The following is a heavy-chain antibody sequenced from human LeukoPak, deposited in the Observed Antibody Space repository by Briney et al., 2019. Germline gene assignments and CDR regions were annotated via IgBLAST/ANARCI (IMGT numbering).Heavy chain of an antibody. CDR2: IYTSGST. D-gene: IGHD5-24*01. Sequence: TTSETLSLTCTVSGGSISSYYWSWIRQPPGKGLEWIGYIYTSGSTNYNPSLKSRVTISVDTSKNQFSLKLSSVTAVDTAVYYCARQDGYTIDYWGQGTLVTVSS. V-gene: IGHV4-4*09. J-gene: IGHJ4*02. CDR1: GGSISSYY. CDR3: ARQDGYTIDY.